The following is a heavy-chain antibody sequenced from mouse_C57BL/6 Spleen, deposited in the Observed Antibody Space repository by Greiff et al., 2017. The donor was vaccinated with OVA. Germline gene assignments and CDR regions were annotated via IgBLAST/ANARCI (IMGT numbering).Heavy chain of an antibody. CDR1: GYTFTSYW. Sequence: QVQLQQPGTELVKPGASVKLSCKASGYTFTSYWMHWVKQRPGQGLEWIGNINPSNGSTNYNEQFKSKATLTVDKSSSTAYMQLSSLTSEDSAVYYCARSGGSSSYWYFDVWGTGTTVTVSS. V-gene: IGHV1-53*01. J-gene: IGHJ1*03. D-gene: IGHD1-1*01. CDR2: INPSNGST. CDR3: ARSGGSSSYWYFDV.